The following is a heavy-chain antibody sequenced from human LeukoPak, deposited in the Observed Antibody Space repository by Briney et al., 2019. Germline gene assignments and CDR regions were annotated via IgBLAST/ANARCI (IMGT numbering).Heavy chain of an antibody. V-gene: IGHV3-23*01. Sequence: GGSLRLSCAVSGFIFSHYTMTWVRQAPEKGLEWVSSINGSGDATKYADSVMGRFTISRDNSKNTVSLQMNSLRVEDTAVYYCAKSDCASDGCKLLNYWGQGTLVTASS. CDR1: GFIFSHYT. CDR2: INGSGDAT. D-gene: IGHD2-21*01. CDR3: AKSDCASDGCKLLNY. J-gene: IGHJ4*02.